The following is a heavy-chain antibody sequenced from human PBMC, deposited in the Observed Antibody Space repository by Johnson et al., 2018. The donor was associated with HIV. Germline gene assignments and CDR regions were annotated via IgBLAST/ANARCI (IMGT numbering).Heavy chain of an antibody. Sequence: VQLVESGGGLVQPGRSLRLSCAASGFTFDDYAMHWVRQVPGKGLEWVSGISWNSGSIAYADSVKGRFTISRDNAKNSLYLQMNSLRAEDTALYYCGKDIGSSWYFSAFDIWGQGTKVTGSS. J-gene: IGHJ3*02. D-gene: IGHD6-13*01. CDR2: ISWNSGSI. CDR1: GFTFDDYA. CDR3: GKDIGSSWYFSAFDI. V-gene: IGHV3-9*01.